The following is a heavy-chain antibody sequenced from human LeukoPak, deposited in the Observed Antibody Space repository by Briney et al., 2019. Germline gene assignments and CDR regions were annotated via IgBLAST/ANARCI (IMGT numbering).Heavy chain of an antibody. CDR1: GGSISSYY. CDR3: ARGPYVASISKWFDP. V-gene: IGHV4-59*12. D-gene: IGHD3-10*02. Sequence: SETLSLTCTVSGGSISSYYWSWIRQPPGKGLEWIGYIYYSGSTNYNPSLRSRVTMSVDASKNQLSLQLSSVTTADTAVYYCARGPYVASISKWFDPGGQGTLVIVSS. J-gene: IGHJ5*02. CDR2: IYYSGST.